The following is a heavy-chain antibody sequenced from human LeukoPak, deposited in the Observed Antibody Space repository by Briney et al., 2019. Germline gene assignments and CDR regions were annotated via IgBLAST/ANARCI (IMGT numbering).Heavy chain of an antibody. Sequence: GGSLRLSCAASGFTFSTYTMAWVRQAPGGGLEGVAGISDNGGRTYYAASVKGRFAISRDDYKSTLYLQMNSLRGEDTAVYYCAKDFGRNLGGPGYWGRGTLVIVST. CDR1: GFTFSTYT. J-gene: IGHJ4*02. D-gene: IGHD1-14*01. V-gene: IGHV3-23*01. CDR2: ISDNGGRT. CDR3: AKDFGRNLGGPGY.